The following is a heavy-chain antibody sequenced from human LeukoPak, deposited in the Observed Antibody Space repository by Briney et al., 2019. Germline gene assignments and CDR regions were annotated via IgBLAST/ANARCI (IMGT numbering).Heavy chain of an antibody. CDR1: GYTFTNYV. CDR2: INAGNGDT. CDR3: VRDDCAADACYPGGY. J-gene: IGHJ4*02. D-gene: IGHD2-21*02. V-gene: IGHV1-3*01. Sequence: GASVKVSCKASGYTFTNYVVRWVRQAPGQRPEWMGYINAGNGDTKYSKNFQDRVTITRDTSASTAYMEVSSLTSEDTALYSCVRDDCAADACYPGGYWGQGTLVTVSS.